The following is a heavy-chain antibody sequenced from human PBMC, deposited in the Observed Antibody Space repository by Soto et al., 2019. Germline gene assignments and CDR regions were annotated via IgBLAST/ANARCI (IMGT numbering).Heavy chain of an antibody. CDR1: GGSISSSSYY. D-gene: IGHD4-17*01. J-gene: IGHJ4*02. CDR3: ARHDNGELFDS. V-gene: IGHV4-39*01. CDR2: IYYSGST. Sequence: PSEALSLTCNVSGGSISSSSYYWGWIRPPPGKGLEWIGNIYYSGSTYYNPSLKSRVTISVDTSKNQFSLRLSSVTAADTAVYFCARHDNGELFDSWGQGTLVTVSS.